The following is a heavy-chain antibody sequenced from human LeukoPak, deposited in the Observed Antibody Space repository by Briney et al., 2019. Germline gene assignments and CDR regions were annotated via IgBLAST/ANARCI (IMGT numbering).Heavy chain of an antibody. V-gene: IGHV1-2*02. D-gene: IGHD2-15*01. CDR1: GYKSIGFD. Sequence: CRKAVGYKSIGFDMHWVLQATGQGLEWMGWINPNSGGTNYAQKFQGRVTMTRDTSISTAYMELSRLRSDDTAVYYCAREYCSGGSCGFDYWGQGTLVTVSS. J-gene: IGHJ4*02. CDR3: AREYCSGGSCGFDY. CDR2: INPNSGGT.